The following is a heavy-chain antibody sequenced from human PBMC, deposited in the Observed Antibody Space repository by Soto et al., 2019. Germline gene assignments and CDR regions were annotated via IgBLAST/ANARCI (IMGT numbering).Heavy chain of an antibody. Sequence: QVQVGQSGAEVKKPGASVLLSYKTSGYSCTSCALHWVRQAPGQGFEWMGWINTDSGTTQYSQKFKGRFTITRRGSARTAYMALRSLSSISTTINRCVRDRAADWYLDLWGRGTLVTLSS. CDR2: INTDSGTT. CDR3: VRDRAADWYLDL. J-gene: IGHJ2*01. CDR1: GYSCTSCA. D-gene: IGHD6-25*01. V-gene: IGHV1-3*04.